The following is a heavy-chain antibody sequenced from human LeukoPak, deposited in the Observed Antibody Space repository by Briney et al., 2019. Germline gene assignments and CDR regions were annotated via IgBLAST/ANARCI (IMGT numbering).Heavy chain of an antibody. CDR3: ARPYSGYEQSNNNWFDP. J-gene: IGHJ5*02. CDR2: ISGSGGST. Sequence: PGGSLRLSCAASGFTFSSYAMGWVRQAPGKGLEWVSAISGSGGSTYYADSVKGRFTISRDNSKNTLYLQMNSLRAEDTAVYYCARPYSGYEQSNNNWFDPWGQGTLVTVSS. V-gene: IGHV3-23*01. D-gene: IGHD5-12*01. CDR1: GFTFSSYA.